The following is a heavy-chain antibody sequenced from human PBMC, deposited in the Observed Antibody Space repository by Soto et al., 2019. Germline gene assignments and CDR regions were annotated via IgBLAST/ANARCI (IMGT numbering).Heavy chain of an antibody. J-gene: IGHJ5*02. CDR3: AKDRVRIAAAGTSWFDP. Sequence: GSLRLSCAASGFTFSSYAMSWVRQAPGKGLEWVSAISGSGGSTYYADSVKGRFTISRDNSKNTLYLQMNSLRAEDTAVYYCAKDRVRIAAAGTSWFDPWGQGTLVTVSS. D-gene: IGHD6-13*01. CDR2: ISGSGGST. CDR1: GFTFSSYA. V-gene: IGHV3-23*01.